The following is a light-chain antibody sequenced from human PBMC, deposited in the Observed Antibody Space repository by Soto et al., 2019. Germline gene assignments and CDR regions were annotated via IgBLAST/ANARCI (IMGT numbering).Light chain of an antibody. CDR1: QSVGSSN. CDR3: QHYGSSPPLT. J-gene: IGKJ4*02. V-gene: IGKV3-20*01. CDR2: SAS. Sequence: EVVLTQSPGTLSLSPGERATLSCRASQSVGSSNLVWYQQKPGQAPRLLVSSASGRATGIPDRFSGSGSGTDFTLTISRLELEDFAVYFCQHYGSSPPLTFGGGIKVDI.